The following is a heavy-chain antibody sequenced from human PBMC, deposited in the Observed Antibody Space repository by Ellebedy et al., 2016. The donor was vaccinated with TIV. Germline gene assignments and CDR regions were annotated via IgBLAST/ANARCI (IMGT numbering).Heavy chain of an antibody. CDR3: VRVRLSTVTTLNY. Sequence: AASVKVSCKTSGYTFTGYFMHWVRQAPGQGLEWMGWINPKTGDTSYEPKFQGRVSMTRDTSITTAYMEVTSLRSDDSAVYYCVRVRLSTVTTLNYWGQGTLVSVSA. D-gene: IGHD4-17*01. V-gene: IGHV1-2*02. J-gene: IGHJ4*02. CDR2: INPKTGDT. CDR1: GYTFTGYF.